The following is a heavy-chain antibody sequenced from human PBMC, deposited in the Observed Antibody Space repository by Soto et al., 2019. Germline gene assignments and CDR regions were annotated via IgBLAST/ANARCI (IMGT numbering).Heavy chain of an antibody. D-gene: IGHD1-1*01. CDR1: GYTFTSYD. CDR2: MNPNSGNT. Sequence: ASVKVSCKASGYTFTSYDINWVRQATGQGLEWMGWMNPNSGNTGYAQKFQRRVTMTRNTSISTAYMELSSLRSEDTAVYYCATFKLEHGAFDIWGQGTMVTVSS. J-gene: IGHJ3*02. CDR3: ATFKLEHGAFDI. V-gene: IGHV1-8*02.